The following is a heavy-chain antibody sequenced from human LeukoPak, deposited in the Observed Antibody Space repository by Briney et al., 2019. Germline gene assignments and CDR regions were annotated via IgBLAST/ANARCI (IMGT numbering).Heavy chain of an antibody. CDR3: TRLRRLYSCYSE. D-gene: IGHD4-23*01. Sequence: VGSLKLSCATSGFTSSGSTMHWVREASGKRLERVGRIRSKANNYATAYAASVKGRFTISRDDSKNTAYLQMNSLKTEDTAVYYCTRLRRLYSCYSEWGQGTLVTVSS. CDR1: GFTSSGST. CDR2: IRSKANNYAT. V-gene: IGHV3-73*01. J-gene: IGHJ4*02.